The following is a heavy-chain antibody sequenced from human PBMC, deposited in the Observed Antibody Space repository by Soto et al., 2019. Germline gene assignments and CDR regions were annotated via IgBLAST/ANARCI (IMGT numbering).Heavy chain of an antibody. J-gene: IGHJ3*02. CDR3: ARKNGALVVFYI. V-gene: IGHV4-28*01. CDR1: GYSISSSNW. D-gene: IGHD1-1*01. CDR2: IYCSGST. Sequence: SETLSLTCAVSGYSISSSNWWGWIRQPPGKGLEWIGYIYCSGSTYYNPSLKSRVTMSVDTSKNQFSLKLSSVTAVDTAVYYFARKNGALVVFYIRAQGTLVPVS.